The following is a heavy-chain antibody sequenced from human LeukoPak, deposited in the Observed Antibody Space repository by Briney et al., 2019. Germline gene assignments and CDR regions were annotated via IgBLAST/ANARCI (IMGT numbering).Heavy chain of an antibody. V-gene: IGHV3-30-3*01. CDR2: ISYDGSNK. CDR3: ARGLYDWYYFDY. D-gene: IGHD5/OR15-5a*01. CDR1: GFTFSSYA. J-gene: IGHJ4*02. Sequence: GGSLRLSCAASGFTFSSYAMHWVRQAPGKGLEWVAVISYDGSNKYYADSVKGRFTISRDNSKNTLYLQMNSLRAEDTAVYYCARGLYDWYYFDYWGQGTLVTVSS.